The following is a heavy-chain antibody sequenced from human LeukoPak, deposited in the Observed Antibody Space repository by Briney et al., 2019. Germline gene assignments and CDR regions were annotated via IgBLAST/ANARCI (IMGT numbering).Heavy chain of an antibody. V-gene: IGHV7-4-1*02. Sequence: ASVKVSCKASGYTFTSYAMNWVRQVPGQGPERMGWINTNTGNPTYAQGFTGRFVFSLDTSVSTAYLQISSLKAEDTAVYYCAREYQQWLVFAFDIWGQGTKVTVSS. CDR2: INTNTGNP. CDR3: AREYQQWLVFAFDI. CDR1: GYTFTSYA. D-gene: IGHD6-19*01. J-gene: IGHJ3*02.